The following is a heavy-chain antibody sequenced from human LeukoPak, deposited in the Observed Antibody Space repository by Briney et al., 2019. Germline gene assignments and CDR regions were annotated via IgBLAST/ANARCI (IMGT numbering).Heavy chain of an antibody. D-gene: IGHD3-3*01. Sequence: GGSLRLSCAASGFTFNNYAMNWVRQAPGKGLEWVSSISGSGGSTYYADSVKGRFTISRDNSKNTLYLQMNSLRAEDTAVYYCAKDETIFGVVSNFDYWGQGTLVTVSS. CDR3: AKDETIFGVVSNFDY. V-gene: IGHV3-23*01. CDR1: GFTFNNYA. CDR2: ISGSGGST. J-gene: IGHJ4*02.